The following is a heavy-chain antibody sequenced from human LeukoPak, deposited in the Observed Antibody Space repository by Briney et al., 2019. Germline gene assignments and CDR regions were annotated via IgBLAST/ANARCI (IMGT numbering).Heavy chain of an antibody. D-gene: IGHD3-10*01. CDR2: ISGRGGST. J-gene: IGHJ6*02. CDR1: GFTFSTYA. Sequence: PGGSLRLSCAASGFTFSTYAMSWVRLAPGKGLEWVSGISGRGGSTYSADSVNGRFTSSRDNSNNTLYVQKNSLKVGDTAVYYCAKSGGLSGSGRLAMDVWGQGTTVTVSS. CDR3: AKSGGLSGSGRLAMDV. V-gene: IGHV3-23*01.